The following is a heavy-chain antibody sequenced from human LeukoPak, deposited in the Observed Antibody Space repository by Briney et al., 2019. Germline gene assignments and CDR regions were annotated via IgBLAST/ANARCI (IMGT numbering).Heavy chain of an antibody. D-gene: IGHD3-10*01. CDR1: GGSVSSGCYY. Sequence: SETLSLTCTVSGGSVSSGCYYWSWIRQPPGKGLEWIGYIYYSGSTNYNPSLKSRVTISVDTSKNQFSLKLSSVTAADTAVYYCAVGSGKFDYWGREPWSPSPQ. CDR2: IYYSGST. CDR3: AVGSGKFDY. V-gene: IGHV4-61*01. J-gene: IGHJ4*02.